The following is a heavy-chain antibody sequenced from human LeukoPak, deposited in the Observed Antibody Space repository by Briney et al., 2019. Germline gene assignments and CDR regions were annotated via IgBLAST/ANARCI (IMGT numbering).Heavy chain of an antibody. Sequence: GGSLRLSCVGSGFVFSKYAVHWVRQAPGKGLEWVAVVSYDGDFKRYGDSVKGRFTISRDNSQNMLFLQMNDLRPQDAATYFCARDPYSHDSSGFSYFLQYWGQGTVVTVSS. D-gene: IGHD6-19*01. V-gene: IGHV3-30-3*01. CDR2: VSYDGDFK. CDR3: ARDPYSHDSSGFSYFLQY. CDR1: GFVFSKYA. J-gene: IGHJ4*02.